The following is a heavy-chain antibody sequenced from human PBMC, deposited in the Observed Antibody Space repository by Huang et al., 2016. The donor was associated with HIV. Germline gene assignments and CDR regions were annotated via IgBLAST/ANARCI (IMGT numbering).Heavy chain of an antibody. J-gene: IGHJ3*02. Sequence: QVQLVQSGAEVKKPGSSVKVSCKASGGTFSSYGFNWVRQAPGQGPEWVGGIIPVIGASNYAQKLQGIGTITADESTNTIVMELSSLRPEDTAVYYCARTYYYDSSGSIDAFDIWGQGTMVTVSS. CDR3: ARTYYYDSSGSIDAFDI. D-gene: IGHD3-22*01. CDR1: GGTFSSYG. CDR2: IIPVIGAS. V-gene: IGHV1-69*01.